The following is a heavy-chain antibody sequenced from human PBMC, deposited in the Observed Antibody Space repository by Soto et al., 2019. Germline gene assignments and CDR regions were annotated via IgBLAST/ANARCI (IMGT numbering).Heavy chain of an antibody. D-gene: IGHD5-18*01. CDR3: ARDRGVQPWPYYYYGMDV. Sequence: SETLSLTCTVSGGSISSYYWSWIRQPPGKGLEWIGHIYYSGSTNYNPSLKSRVTISVDTSKNQFSLKLSSVTAADTAVYYCARDRGVQPWPYYYYGMDVWGQGTTVTVSS. J-gene: IGHJ6*02. CDR1: GGSISSYY. CDR2: IYYSGST. V-gene: IGHV4-59*01.